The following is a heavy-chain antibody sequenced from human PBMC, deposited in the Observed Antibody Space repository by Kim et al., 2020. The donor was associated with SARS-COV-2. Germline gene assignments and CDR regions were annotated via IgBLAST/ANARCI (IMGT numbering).Heavy chain of an antibody. CDR2: IYYSGST. V-gene: IGHV4-39*01. CDR3: VRRSLQGGRYCA. CDR1: GGSISSRSYY. Sequence: GSLRLSCTVSGGSISSRSYYWGWIRQPPGKGLEWIATIYYSGSTYYNPSLKSRLTISVDTSKNQFSLKLSSVTAADTAVYYCVRRSLQGGRYCAWSQGTLVTVSS. D-gene: IGHD1-26*01. J-gene: IGHJ5*02.